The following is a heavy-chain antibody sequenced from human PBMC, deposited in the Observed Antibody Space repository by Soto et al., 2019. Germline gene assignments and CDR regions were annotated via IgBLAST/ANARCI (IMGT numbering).Heavy chain of an antibody. J-gene: IGHJ3*02. V-gene: IGHV1-69*02. CDR2: IIPILGIA. Sequence: GASMKGSCKASGGTLSSYTISWVRQAPRQGVEWMGRIIPILGIANYAQKFQGRVTITADKSTSTAYMELSSLRSEDTAVYYCARAPYCSSTSCPTFAFDIWGQGTMVTVSS. D-gene: IGHD2-2*01. CDR1: GGTLSSYT. CDR3: ARAPYCSSTSCPTFAFDI.